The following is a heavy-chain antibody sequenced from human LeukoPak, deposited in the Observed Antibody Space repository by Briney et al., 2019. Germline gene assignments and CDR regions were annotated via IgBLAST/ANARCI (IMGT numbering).Heavy chain of an antibody. CDR1: GYTFTNYY. D-gene: IGHD1-26*01. CDR2: INPSDGGT. CDR3: TRSAIVGAPGDFDY. Sequence: ASVKVSCKASGYTFTNYYTHWVRQAPGQGLEWMGIINPSDGGTKYAQRFQGRVTMTRDTSTSTVYMELSSLRSDDTAVYFCTRSAIVGAPGDFDYWGQGTLVTVSS. V-gene: IGHV1-46*03. J-gene: IGHJ4*02.